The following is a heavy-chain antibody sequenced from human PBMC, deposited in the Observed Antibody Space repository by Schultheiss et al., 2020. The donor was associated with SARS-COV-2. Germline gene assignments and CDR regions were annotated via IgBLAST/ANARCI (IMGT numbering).Heavy chain of an antibody. CDR1: GGSFSGYY. CDR2: INHSGST. Sequence: SETLSLTCAVYGGSFSGYYWSWIRQPPGKGLEWIGEINHSGSTNYNPSLKSRVTISVDTSKNQFSLKLSSVTAADTAVYYCARGYYDFWSGYYFHYYYMDAWGKGTTVTVSS. V-gene: IGHV4-34*01. D-gene: IGHD3-3*01. CDR3: ARGYYDFWSGYYFHYYYMDA. J-gene: IGHJ6*03.